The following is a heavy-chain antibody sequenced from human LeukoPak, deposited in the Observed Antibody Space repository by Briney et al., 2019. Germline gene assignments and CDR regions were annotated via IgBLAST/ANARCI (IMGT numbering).Heavy chain of an antibody. CDR3: ARRSEGSSGWSYFDY. CDR1: GGSISNSSYY. CDR2: IYYSGST. Sequence: PSETLSLTCTVSGGSISNSSYYWGWIRQPPGKGLEWIGSIYYSGSTYYNPSLKSRVTISVDTSKNQFSLKLSSVTAADTAVYYCARRSEGSSGWSYFDYWGQGTLVTVSS. J-gene: IGHJ4*02. D-gene: IGHD6-19*01. V-gene: IGHV4-39*01.